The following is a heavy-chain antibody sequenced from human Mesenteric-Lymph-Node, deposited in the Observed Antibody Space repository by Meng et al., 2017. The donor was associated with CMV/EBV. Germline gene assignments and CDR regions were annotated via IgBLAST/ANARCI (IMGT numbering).Heavy chain of an antibody. J-gene: IGHJ6*02. V-gene: IGHV1-18*01. CDR2: VNPYKGST. CDR3: ARDAGYIAAAAPVDYYYYYGMDV. CDR1: GYTFSTYG. D-gene: IGHD6-13*01. Sequence: ASVKVSCKASGYTFSTYGITWVRQAPGHGLEWMGWVNPYKGSTNYAQNFQGRVTVTTDASTSTAYMELSRLRSDDTAVYYCARDAGYIAAAAPVDYYYYYGMDVWGQGTTVTVSS.